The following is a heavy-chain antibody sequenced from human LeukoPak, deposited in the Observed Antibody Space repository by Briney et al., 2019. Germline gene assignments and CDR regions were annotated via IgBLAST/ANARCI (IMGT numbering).Heavy chain of an antibody. CDR1: GYTFTSYG. CDR2: ISAYNGNT. J-gene: IGHJ3*02. CDR3: ARVYSSGWSSRPSGAFDI. V-gene: IGHV1-18*01. Sequence: GASVKVSCKASGYTFTSYGISWVRQAPGQGLEWMGWISAYNGNTNYAQKLQGRVTMTTDTSTSTAYMELRSLRSDDTAVYYCARVYSSGWSSRPSGAFDIWGQGTMVTVSS. D-gene: IGHD6-19*01.